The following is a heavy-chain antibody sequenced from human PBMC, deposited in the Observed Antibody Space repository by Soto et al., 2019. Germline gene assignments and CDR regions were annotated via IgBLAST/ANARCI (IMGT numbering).Heavy chain of an antibody. J-gene: IGHJ6*02. Sequence: GGSLRLSCSASGFTFSSYAMHWVRQAPGKGLEYVSAISSNGGSTYYADSVKGRYTISRDNSKNTLYLQMSSLRAEDTAVYYCVGYYYGSGSYNGMDVWGQGTTVTVSS. CDR3: VGYYYGSGSYNGMDV. CDR2: ISSNGGST. CDR1: GFTFSSYA. D-gene: IGHD3-10*01. V-gene: IGHV3-64D*06.